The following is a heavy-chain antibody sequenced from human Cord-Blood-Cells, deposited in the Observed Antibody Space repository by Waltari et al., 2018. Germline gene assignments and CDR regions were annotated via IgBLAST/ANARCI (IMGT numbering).Heavy chain of an antibody. J-gene: IGHJ3*02. D-gene: IGHD6-6*01. CDR1: GFTVSSNY. CDR2: IYSGGST. CDR3: ARAPYSSSFAFDI. V-gene: IGHV3-53*01. Sequence: EVQLVESGGGLIQPGGSLRLSCAASGFTVSSNYMSWVRQAPGKGLEWVSVIYSGGSTDYADSVKGRFTSSRDNSKNTLYLQMNSLRAEDTAVYYCARAPYSSSFAFDIWGQGTMVTVSS.